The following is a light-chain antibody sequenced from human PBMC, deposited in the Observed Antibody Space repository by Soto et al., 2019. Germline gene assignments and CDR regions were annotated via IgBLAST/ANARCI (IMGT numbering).Light chain of an antibody. CDR2: GAS. V-gene: IGKV3-15*01. Sequence: EIIMTQSPAAVSVSPGERATLSCSASQSVSSNLAWYQQKPGQAPRLLIYGASTRATGIPARFSGSGSGTEFTLTISSLQSEDVAVYYCQQYNNWPSITFGQGTRLEI. CDR3: QQYNNWPSIT. CDR1: QSVSSN. J-gene: IGKJ5*01.